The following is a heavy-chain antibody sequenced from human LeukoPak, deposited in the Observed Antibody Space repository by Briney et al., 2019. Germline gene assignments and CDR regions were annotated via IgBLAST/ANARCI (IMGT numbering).Heavy chain of an antibody. CDR1: EFTFSSYA. Sequence: GGSLRLSCAASEFTFSSYAMHWVRQAPGKGLEWVANIKQDGSEKYYVDSVKGRFTISRDNAKNSLYLQMNSLRAEDTAVYYCARDNGWLTSSGGIDPWGQGTLVTVSS. V-gene: IGHV3-7*01. J-gene: IGHJ5*02. CDR2: IKQDGSEK. D-gene: IGHD6-19*01. CDR3: ARDNGWLTSSGGIDP.